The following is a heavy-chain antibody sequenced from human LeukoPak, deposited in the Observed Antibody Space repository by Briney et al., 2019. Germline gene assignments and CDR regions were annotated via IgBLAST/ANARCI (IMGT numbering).Heavy chain of an antibody. V-gene: IGHV1-8*01. CDR1: GYTFTNFD. Sequence: GASVKVSCKANGYTFTNFDIHWVRQAPGQGLEWMGWMNPNIGNTGYAQNFQGRVTMTRNTSISTAYMELSSLKSDDTAVYYCARGGYYYGSGSSPADYWGQGTLVTVSS. J-gene: IGHJ4*02. CDR2: MNPNIGNT. D-gene: IGHD3-10*01. CDR3: ARGGYYYGSGSSPADY.